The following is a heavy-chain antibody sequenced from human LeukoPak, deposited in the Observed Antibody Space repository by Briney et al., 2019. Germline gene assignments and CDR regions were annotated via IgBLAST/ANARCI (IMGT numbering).Heavy chain of an antibody. CDR3: ASRESGGDYFDY. V-gene: IGHV4-59*08. J-gene: IGHJ4*02. CDR1: GGSISSHY. Sequence: SETLSLTCTVSGGSISSHYWRWIRQPPGKGLEWIGYIYYSGSTNYNPSLKSRVTISVDTSKNQFSLKLSSVTAADTAVYYCASRESGGDYFDYWGQGSLVTVSS. CDR2: IYYSGST. D-gene: IGHD3-3*01.